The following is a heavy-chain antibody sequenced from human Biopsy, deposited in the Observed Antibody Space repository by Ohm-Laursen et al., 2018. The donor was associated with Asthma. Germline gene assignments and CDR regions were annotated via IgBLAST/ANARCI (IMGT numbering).Heavy chain of an antibody. CDR1: GYNFISFA. D-gene: IGHD3-9*01. V-gene: IGHV1-3*04. CDR3: ARTYYDFLTGQVKDVFGV. Sequence: VASVKVSCKASGYNFISFAIHWVRQAPGQRLEWMGGFNTGNGDTKYSQKFQGRVTITRDTSASTAYMELRCLRSEDTATYYCARTYYDFLTGQVKDVFGVWGQGTMVTVSS. J-gene: IGHJ3*01. CDR2: FNTGNGDT.